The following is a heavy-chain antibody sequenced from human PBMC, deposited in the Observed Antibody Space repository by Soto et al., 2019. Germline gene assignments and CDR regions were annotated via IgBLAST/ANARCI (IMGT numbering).Heavy chain of an antibody. Sequence: ASVKVSCKASGYTFTSYAIHWVRQAPGQRLEWMGWINAGNGNTKYSQKFQGRVTITRDTSASTAYMKLSSVTAADTAVYYCAMAIRGYSGYDETQLDYWGQGTLVTVSS. CDR2: INAGNGNT. CDR3: AMAIRGYSGYDETQLDY. J-gene: IGHJ4*02. CDR1: GYTFTSYA. D-gene: IGHD5-12*01. V-gene: IGHV1-3*01.